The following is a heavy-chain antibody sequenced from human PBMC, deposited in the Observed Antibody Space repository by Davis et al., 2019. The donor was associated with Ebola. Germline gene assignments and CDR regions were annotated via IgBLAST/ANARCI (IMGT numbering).Heavy chain of an antibody. D-gene: IGHD2-2*02. Sequence: GESLKISCAASGFTFSNYGMHWVRQAPGKGLEWVAVIWFDGTNKYYAASVKGRFTISRDNSKNTLYLQMNSLRAEDTAVYYCARPIPASLADDAFDIWGQGTLVTVSS. J-gene: IGHJ3*02. CDR2: IWFDGTNK. CDR1: GFTFSNYG. CDR3: ARPIPASLADDAFDI. V-gene: IGHV3-33*01.